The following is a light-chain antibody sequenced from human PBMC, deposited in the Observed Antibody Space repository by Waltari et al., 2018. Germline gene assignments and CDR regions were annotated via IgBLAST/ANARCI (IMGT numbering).Light chain of an antibody. Sequence: DLQLTQSPSFLSASVGDRVTITCRASQGIRSYLAWYQQMPGKDPELLIYTASTLQSGVPSRFSGSVSGTEFTLTISSLQPEDFATFYCQQVNGYPLTFGGGTKVEIK. CDR1: QGIRSY. CDR2: TAS. J-gene: IGKJ4*01. CDR3: QQVNGYPLT. V-gene: IGKV1-9*01.